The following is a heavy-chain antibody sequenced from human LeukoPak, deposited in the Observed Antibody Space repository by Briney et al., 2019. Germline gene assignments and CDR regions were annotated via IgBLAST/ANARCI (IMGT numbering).Heavy chain of an antibody. CDR1: GGSFSGYY. CDR2: INHSGST. Sequence: PSETLSLTCAVYGGSFSGYYWSWIRQPPGKGLEWIGEINHSGSTNYNPSLKSRVTISVDTSKNQFSLKLSSVTAADTAVYYCARGVSVFDVWSGHQSWGQGTLVTVSS. V-gene: IGHV4-34*01. J-gene: IGHJ4*02. CDR3: ARGVSVFDVWSGHQS. D-gene: IGHD3-3*01.